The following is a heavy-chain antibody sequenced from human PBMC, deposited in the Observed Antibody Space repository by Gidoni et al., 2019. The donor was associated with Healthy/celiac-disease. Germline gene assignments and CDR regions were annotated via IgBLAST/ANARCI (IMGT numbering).Heavy chain of an antibody. Sequence: QVQLVESGGGVVQPGRSLRLSCAASGFTFSSYAMHWVRQAPGKGLEWVAVISYDGSNKYYADSVKGRFTISRDNSKNTLYLQMNSLRAEDTAVYYCASGIAVAGYDYWGQGTLVTVSS. D-gene: IGHD6-19*01. CDR3: ASGIAVAGYDY. J-gene: IGHJ4*02. CDR1: GFTFSSYA. V-gene: IGHV3-30-3*01. CDR2: ISYDGSNK.